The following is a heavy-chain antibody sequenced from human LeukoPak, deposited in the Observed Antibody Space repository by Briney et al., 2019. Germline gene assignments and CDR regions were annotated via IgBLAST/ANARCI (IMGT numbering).Heavy chain of an antibody. CDR3: ARTYRDPTTYPLWFGDLYYFDY. V-gene: IGHV4-4*07. J-gene: IGHJ4*02. Sequence: PSETLSLTCTVSGGSISSYYWSWIRQPAGKGLEWIGRIYTSGSTNYNPSLKSRVTISVDTSKNQFSLKLSSVTAADTAVYYCARTYRDPTTYPLWFGDLYYFDYWGQGTLVTVSS. CDR2: IYTSGST. CDR1: GGSISSYY. D-gene: IGHD3-10*01.